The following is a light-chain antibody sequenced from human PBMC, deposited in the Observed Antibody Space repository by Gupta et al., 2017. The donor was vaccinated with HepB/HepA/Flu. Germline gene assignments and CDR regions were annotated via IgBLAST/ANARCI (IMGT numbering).Light chain of an antibody. CDR2: SNN. Sequence: QSVLTQPPSASGTPGQRFTISCSGSGSNIGTNSLNWYHQRPGTAPNLLIYSNNQRPSGVPDRLSGSKSGTSASLAISGLQAEDEADYYCAAWDDSLNGVLFGGGTKLTVL. J-gene: IGLJ2*01. CDR3: AAWDDSLNGVL. CDR1: GSNIGTNS. V-gene: IGLV1-44*01.